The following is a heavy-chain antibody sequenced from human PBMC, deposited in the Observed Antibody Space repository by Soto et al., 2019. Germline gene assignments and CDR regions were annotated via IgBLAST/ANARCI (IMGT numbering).Heavy chain of an antibody. V-gene: IGHV1-3*05. CDR3: AREPLYFGMDV. Sequence: QVQLVQSGAEEKKPGGSVKISCKAPGYTFTRYAMNWVRQAPGQRLEWMGRINAGNGNTGYSQKFQGRVTITKDTSASTIYMELSSLTYEDTAVYYCAREPLYFGMDVWGQGTTVTASS. CDR1: GYTFTRYA. J-gene: IGHJ6*02. CDR2: INAGNGNT.